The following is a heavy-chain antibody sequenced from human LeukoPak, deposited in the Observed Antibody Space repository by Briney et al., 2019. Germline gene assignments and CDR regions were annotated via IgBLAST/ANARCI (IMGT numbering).Heavy chain of an antibody. CDR2: IYYSGST. CDR1: GGSISSYY. Sequence: SETLSLTCTVSGGSISSYYWSWIRQPPGKGLEWIGSIYYSGSTYYNPSLKSRVTISVDTSKNQFSLKLSSVTAADTAVYYCARRSGTAINAFDIWGQGTMVTVSS. V-gene: IGHV4-39*01. D-gene: IGHD5-18*01. CDR3: ARRSGTAINAFDI. J-gene: IGHJ3*02.